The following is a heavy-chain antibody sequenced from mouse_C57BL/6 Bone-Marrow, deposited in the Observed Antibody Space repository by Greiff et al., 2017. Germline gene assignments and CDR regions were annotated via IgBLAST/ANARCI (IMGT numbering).Heavy chain of an antibody. V-gene: IGHV1-72*01. D-gene: IGHD1-1*01. J-gene: IGHJ3*01. CDR2: IAPNSGGT. CDR3: AKGGSSPWFAY. CDR1: GYTFPSYW. Sequence: VQLQQPGAELVKPGASVKLSCKASGYTFPSYWLHWVKQRPGRGLEWLGRIAPNSGGTKYNEQFKSKATLTVDKPSSTASMQLSNLTSEDSAVYYCAKGGSSPWFAYWGQGTLVTVSA.